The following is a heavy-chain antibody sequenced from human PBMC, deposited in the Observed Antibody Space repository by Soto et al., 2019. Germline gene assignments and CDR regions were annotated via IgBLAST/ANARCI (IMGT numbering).Heavy chain of an antibody. D-gene: IGHD6-19*01. J-gene: IGHJ4*02. Sequence: GGSLRLSCAAPGFTFSSFAMSWVRQAPGKGLEWVSAISGSGVSTYYADSVNGRLTISRDNSKNTLYLQMNSLRAEDTAVYYCAKIFSGWYMVDYGGQGTLVTVSS. CDR2: ISGSGVST. CDR1: GFTFSSFA. CDR3: AKIFSGWYMVDY. V-gene: IGHV3-23*01.